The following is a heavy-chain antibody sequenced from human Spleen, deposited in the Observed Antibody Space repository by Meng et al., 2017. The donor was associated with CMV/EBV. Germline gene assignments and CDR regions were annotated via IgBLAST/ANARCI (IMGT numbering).Heavy chain of an antibody. CDR1: GGTFISYA. D-gene: IGHD6-6*01. CDR2: IIPIFGTS. CDR3: ARDGATITSRPRYYFYGMDV. V-gene: IGHV1-69*05. J-gene: IGHJ6*02. Sequence: SVKVSCKVPGGTFISYATNWVRQAPGQGLEWMGGIIPIFGTSNYAQKFQGRATITTDEFTSTAYMELNSLRSEDTAVYFCARDGATITSRPRYYFYGMDVWGQGTTVTVSS.